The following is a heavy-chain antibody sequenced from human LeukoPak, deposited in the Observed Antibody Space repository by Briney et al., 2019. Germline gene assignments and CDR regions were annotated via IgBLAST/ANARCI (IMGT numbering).Heavy chain of an antibody. J-gene: IGHJ4*02. V-gene: IGHV4-39*07. CDR1: GGSISSNSYY. Sequence: SETLSLTCIVSGGSISSNSYYWGWIRQPPGKGLEWIGSIYYSGSTYYNPSLKSRVTISVDTSKNQFSLKLRSVTAADTAVYYCASNNHRDGYSYGDYYFDYWGQGTLVTVSS. CDR3: ASNNHRDGYSYGDYYFDY. CDR2: IYYSGST. D-gene: IGHD5-18*01.